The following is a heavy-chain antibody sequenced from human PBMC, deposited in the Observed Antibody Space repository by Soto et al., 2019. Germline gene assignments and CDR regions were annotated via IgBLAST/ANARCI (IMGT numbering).Heavy chain of an antibody. CDR1: GGSITSGAYY. J-gene: IGHJ3*01. D-gene: IGHD4-17*01. CDR2: IYYNGNT. Sequence: SETLSLTCTLSGGSITSGAYYWIWIRQPPGKGLEWIGYIYYNGNTYFSPSLKSRLTISIDTSKNQFSLKLSSVTAADTAMYFCARERLRAVDAFDDWGKGTMVAVSS. CDR3: ARERLRAVDAFDD. V-gene: IGHV4-31*03.